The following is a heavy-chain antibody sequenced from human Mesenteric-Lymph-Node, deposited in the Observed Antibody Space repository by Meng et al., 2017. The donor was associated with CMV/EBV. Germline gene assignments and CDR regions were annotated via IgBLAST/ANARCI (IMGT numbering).Heavy chain of an antibody. CDR3: ARAGGYTSSWYAY. CDR1: GGSISNSSYY. V-gene: IGHV4-39*07. D-gene: IGHD6-13*01. CDR2: IYYSGST. J-gene: IGHJ4*02. Sequence: SETLSLTCTVSGGSISNSSYYWGWIRQPPGKGLEWIGSIYYSGSTYYNPSLQSRVTISVDTSKNHFSLKLSSVTAADTAMYYCARAGGYTSSWYAYWGQGTLVTVSS.